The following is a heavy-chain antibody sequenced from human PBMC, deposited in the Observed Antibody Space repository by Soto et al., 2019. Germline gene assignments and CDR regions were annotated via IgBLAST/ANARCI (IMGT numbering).Heavy chain of an antibody. CDR1: GGSMSSYY. V-gene: IGHV4-59*12. J-gene: IGHJ5*02. CDR2: IYYTGTT. Sequence: SETLSLTCIVSGGSMSSYYWGWFRQPPGKGLEWIGYIYYTGTTTYHPSLKSRVTISIDTSRNQFSLKLNSVTAADTAVYYCARETYGDYVGYFDPWGQGIQVTVSS. CDR3: ARETYGDYVGYFDP. D-gene: IGHD4-17*01.